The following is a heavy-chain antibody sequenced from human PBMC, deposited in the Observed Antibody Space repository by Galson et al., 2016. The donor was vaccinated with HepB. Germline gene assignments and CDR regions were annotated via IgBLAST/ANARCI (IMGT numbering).Heavy chain of an antibody. CDR3: ARVSKFYIWGTPDYYYGMDV. V-gene: IGHV4-61*02. Sequence: TLSLTCTVSGGSINSDDYNSDDYYWSWIRQPAGKGLEWIGRVFSSGNTNYNPSLKSPVTISIDTSKNQFSLKLSSVTAADTAVYYCARVSKFYIWGTPDYYYGMDVWGKGTTVTVSS. CDR2: VFSSGNT. J-gene: IGHJ6*04. D-gene: IGHD3-16*01. CDR1: GGSINSDDYNSDDYY.